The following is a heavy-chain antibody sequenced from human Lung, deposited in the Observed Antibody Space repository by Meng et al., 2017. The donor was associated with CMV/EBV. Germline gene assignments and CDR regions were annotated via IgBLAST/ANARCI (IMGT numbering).Heavy chain of an antibody. D-gene: IGHD5-12*01. V-gene: IGHV2-5*01. CDR2: IYWNEDK. J-gene: IGHJ4*02. CDR1: GFSLTTSGVG. Sequence: SGXXLVXPTQTLTLTCTFSGFSLTTSGVGVGWIRQPRGKALEWLTLIYWNEDKRYSPSLKNRLSVTKDTSRNQVVLTLTNMDPADTATYYCVHAAPDYQNYFDYWXQGALVTVSS. CDR3: VHAAPDYQNYFDY.